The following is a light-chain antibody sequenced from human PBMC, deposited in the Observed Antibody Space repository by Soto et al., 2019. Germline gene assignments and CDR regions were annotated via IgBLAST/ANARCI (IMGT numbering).Light chain of an antibody. CDR1: SGNIATNY. CDR2: EDN. V-gene: IGLV6-57*03. Sequence: FMLTQPHSVSESPGKTVTISCTRSSGNIATNYVQWYQQRPDSAPTTVIYEDNQRPSGVPDRFSGSIDSSSNSASLIISGLKTEDEGNYYCQSYDSTSQVFGGGTKLTVL. CDR3: QSYDSTSQV. J-gene: IGLJ2*01.